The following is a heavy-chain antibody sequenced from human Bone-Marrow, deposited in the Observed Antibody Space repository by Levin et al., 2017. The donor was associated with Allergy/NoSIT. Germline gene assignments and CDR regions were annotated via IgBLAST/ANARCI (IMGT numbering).Heavy chain of an antibody. CDR3: ARDRGSSYGATFDS. D-gene: IGHD5-18*01. V-gene: IGHV6-1*01. J-gene: IGHJ4*02. Sequence: SETLSLTCAISGDSVSSNSAAWNWIRQSPSRGLEWLGRTYYRSKWYNDYAVSVKSRITINPDTSKNQFSLQANSVTPEDTAEYYCARDRGSSYGATFDSWGQGTLVTVSS. CDR1: GDSVSSNSAA. CDR2: TYYRSKWYN.